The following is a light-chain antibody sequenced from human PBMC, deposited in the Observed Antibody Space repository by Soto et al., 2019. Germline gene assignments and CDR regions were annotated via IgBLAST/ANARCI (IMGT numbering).Light chain of an antibody. J-gene: IGKJ1*01. Sequence: DIQMTQSPSSLSASVGDRVTITCRASQGIANYLAWYQHKPGKVPNLLIYAASTLQSGVPSRFSGGGSGTDFTLTISSLRPEDVATYYCQKYNSAPRTFGQGTKVDSK. V-gene: IGKV1-27*01. CDR1: QGIANY. CDR3: QKYNSAPRT. CDR2: AAS.